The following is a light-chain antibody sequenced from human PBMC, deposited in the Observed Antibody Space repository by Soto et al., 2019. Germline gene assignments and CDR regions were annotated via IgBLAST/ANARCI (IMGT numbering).Light chain of an antibody. Sequence: EIVMTQSPATLSVSPGERATLSCRASQSVNIYLAWYQQKPGQAPRLLIFGASSRATGIPARFSGSGSGTEFNLTISSLQSEDFAVYFCQQYADWLRLTFGGGNKVEIK. V-gene: IGKV3D-15*01. J-gene: IGKJ4*01. CDR3: QQYADWLRLT. CDR1: QSVNIY. CDR2: GAS.